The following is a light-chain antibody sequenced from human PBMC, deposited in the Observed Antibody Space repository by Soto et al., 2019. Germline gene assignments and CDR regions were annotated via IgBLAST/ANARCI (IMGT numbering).Light chain of an antibody. J-gene: IGKJ3*01. CDR2: GAS. CDR3: QQYGSAPLT. CDR1: QSVSRS. V-gene: IGKV3-20*01. Sequence: VLLTQSPATLSLSPGERATLSCRASQSVSRSLAWSQQNPGQAPRLLIYGASSRATGIPDRFSGSGSGTDFTLTISRLEPEDFAVYYCQQYGSAPLTCGPGTRWIS.